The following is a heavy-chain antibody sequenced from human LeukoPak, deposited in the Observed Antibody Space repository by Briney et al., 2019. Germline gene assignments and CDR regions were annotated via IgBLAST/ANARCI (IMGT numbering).Heavy chain of an antibody. V-gene: IGHV4-59*08. Sequence: SETLSLTCTVSGGSIRSYYWSWIRQPPGKGLEWVGYIYDSGSTSYNPSLKSRVTISVDTSKNQFSLKLSSVTAADTAVYYCARHRQGGIYSSSWYGFDYWGQGTLVTVSS. CDR2: IYDSGST. CDR3: ARHRQGGIYSSSWYGFDY. D-gene: IGHD6-13*01. CDR1: GGSIRSYY. J-gene: IGHJ4*02.